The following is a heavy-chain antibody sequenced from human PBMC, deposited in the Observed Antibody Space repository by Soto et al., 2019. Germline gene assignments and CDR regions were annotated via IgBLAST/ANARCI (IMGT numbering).Heavy chain of an antibody. CDR2: ISSSSSYI. CDR3: ARVAYDYIWGSYRPDAFDI. J-gene: IGHJ3*02. CDR1: GFTFSSYS. Sequence: GGSLRLSCAASGFTFSSYSMNWVRQAPGKGLEWVSSISSSSSYIYYADSVKGRFTISRDNAKNSLYLQMNSLRAEDTAVYYCARVAYDYIWGSYRPDAFDIWGQGTMVTVSS. V-gene: IGHV3-21*01. D-gene: IGHD3-16*02.